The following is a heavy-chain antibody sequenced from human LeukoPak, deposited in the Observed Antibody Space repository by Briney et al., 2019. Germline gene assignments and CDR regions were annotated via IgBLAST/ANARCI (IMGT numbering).Heavy chain of an antibody. V-gene: IGHV3-23*01. D-gene: IGHD2-15*01. J-gene: IGHJ6*02. Sequence: GGSLRLSCAASGFTFSSYAMSWVRQAPGKGLEWVSSISGSGNRTYYADSVKGRFTISRGNSKNTLFLQMNSLRAEDTAVYYCAKNLYCGGGSCYPSALGMDVWGQGTTVTVSS. CDR3: AKNLYCGGGSCYPSALGMDV. CDR1: GFTFSSYA. CDR2: ISGSGNRT.